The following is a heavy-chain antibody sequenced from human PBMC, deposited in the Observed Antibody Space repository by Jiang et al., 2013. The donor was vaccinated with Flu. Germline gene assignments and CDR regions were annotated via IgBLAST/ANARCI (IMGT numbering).Heavy chain of an antibody. V-gene: IGHV4-31*03. J-gene: IGHJ4*02. Sequence: GSGLVKPSQTLSLTCTVSGDSISSGAYCWSWVRQHPGKGLEWIGYIYYSGRAHYNPSLKSRVTISLDTSNNQFSLRLTSVTAADTATYYCARTPVKDIPSYYFHSWGQGNPGHRLL. CDR3: ARTPVKDIPSYYFHS. CDR1: GDSISSGAYC. CDR2: IYYSGRA.